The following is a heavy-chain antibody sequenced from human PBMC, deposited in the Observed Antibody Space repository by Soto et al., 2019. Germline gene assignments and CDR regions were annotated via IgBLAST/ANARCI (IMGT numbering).Heavy chain of an antibody. V-gene: IGHV2-5*02. J-gene: IGHJ1*01. CDR3: VHRSSRYFQS. CDR1: GFSLSPNGMG. CDR2: IYWDDDK. D-gene: IGHD6-6*01. Sequence: QITLQESGPTLVKPAETLTLTCTFSGFSLSPNGMGVGWIRQPTGEAPEWLALIYWDDDKRYSPSLRSRLNVPKGSAKNQVVLIMTNMDPVDTGTYSCVHRSSRYFQSWGQGSLVTVSS.